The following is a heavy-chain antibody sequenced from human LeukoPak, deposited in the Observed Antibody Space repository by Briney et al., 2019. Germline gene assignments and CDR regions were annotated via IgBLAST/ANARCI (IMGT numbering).Heavy chain of an antibody. CDR3: ANMDFGGDFDY. V-gene: IGHV3-30-3*01. J-gene: IGHJ4*02. CDR2: ISYDGSNK. Sequence: GRSLRHSCAASGFTFSSYAMHWVRQAPGKGLEWVAVISYDGSNKYYADSVKGRFTISRDNSKNTLYLQMNSLRAEDTAVYYCANMDFGGDFDYWGQGTLVTVSS. CDR1: GFTFSSYA. D-gene: IGHD3-3*01.